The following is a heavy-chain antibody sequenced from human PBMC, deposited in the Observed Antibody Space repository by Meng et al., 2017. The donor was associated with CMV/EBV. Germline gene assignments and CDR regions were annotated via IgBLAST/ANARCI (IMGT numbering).Heavy chain of an antibody. CDR2: IFSDGSTT. J-gene: IGHJ6*02. D-gene: IGHD6-19*01. Sequence: GESLKISCAASGFTFSRYWMHWVRQAPGKGLVWVSHIFSDGSTTNYADSVKGRFTIPRDNAKNTLYLQMNSLRAEDTAVYYCARGGASVAGLRHYYYYNMDVWGLGTTVTVSS. CDR1: GFTFSRYW. V-gene: IGHV3-74*01. CDR3: ARGGASVAGLRHYYYYNMDV.